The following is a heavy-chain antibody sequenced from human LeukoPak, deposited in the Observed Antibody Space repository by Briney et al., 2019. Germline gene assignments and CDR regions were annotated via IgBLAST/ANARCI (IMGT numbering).Heavy chain of an antibody. D-gene: IGHD6-6*01. CDR3: ARSSYSSSSSV. J-gene: IGHJ3*01. CDR2: INSDGSEG. Sequence: GGSLRLSCAVSGFTFSRFWMSWSRQAPGKGLEWVASINSDGSEGYYADVVKGRFTISRDNAKNSLYLQINSLRAEDTAVYYCARSSYSSSSSVWGQGTMVTVSS. CDR1: GFTFSRFW. V-gene: IGHV3-7*03.